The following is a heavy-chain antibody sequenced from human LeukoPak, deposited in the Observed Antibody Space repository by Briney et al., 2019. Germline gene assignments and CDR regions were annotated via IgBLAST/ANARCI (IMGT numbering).Heavy chain of an antibody. V-gene: IGHV4-39*07. J-gene: IGHJ4*02. CDR2: IYYSGST. Sequence: SETLSLTCTVSGGSISSSSYYWGWIRQPPGKGLEWIGSIYYSGSTYYNPSLKSRVTISVDTSKNQFSLKMSSVTAADTAVYYCARVQRYSYGEIDYWGQGTLVTVSS. CDR3: ARVQRYSYGEIDY. D-gene: IGHD5-18*01. CDR1: GGSISSSSYY.